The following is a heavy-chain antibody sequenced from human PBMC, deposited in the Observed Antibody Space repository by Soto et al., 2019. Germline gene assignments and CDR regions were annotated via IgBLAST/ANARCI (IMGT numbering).Heavy chain of an antibody. J-gene: IGHJ4*02. CDR1: GGSFSGYY. D-gene: IGHD1-7*01. CDR2: INHSGST. V-gene: IGHV4-34*01. CDR3: ARGILGITGTTYPDY. Sequence: QVQLQQWGAGLLKPSETLSLTCAVYGGSFSGYYWSWIRQPPGKGLEWIGEINHSGSTNYNPSLKRPVTQSVDTSKNQFSPKPSSVTGADTAVSYCARGILGITGTTYPDYWGQGTLVTVSS.